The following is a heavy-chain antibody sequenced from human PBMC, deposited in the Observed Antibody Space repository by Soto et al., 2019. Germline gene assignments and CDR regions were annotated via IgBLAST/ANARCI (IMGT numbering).Heavy chain of an antibody. CDR1: GFTFSSYG. CDR2: ISYDGSNK. D-gene: IGHD3-16*01. CDR3: AKDKGGVDGY. Sequence: QVQLVESGGGVVQPGRSLRLSCAASGFTFSSYGMHWVRQAPGKGLEWGAVISYDGSNKYYADSVKGRFTISRDNTKKTVYLQMNSLRAEDTAVYYCAKDKGGVDGYWGQGTLVTVSS. J-gene: IGHJ4*02. V-gene: IGHV3-30*18.